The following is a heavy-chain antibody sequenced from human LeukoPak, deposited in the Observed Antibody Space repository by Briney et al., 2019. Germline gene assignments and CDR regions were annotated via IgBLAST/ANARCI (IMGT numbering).Heavy chain of an antibody. D-gene: IGHD6-19*01. J-gene: IGHJ4*02. CDR3: ARDTISSGWTSFDY. CDR2: IWYDGSNK. Sequence: GGSLRLSCAASGFTFSSYGMHWVRQAPGKGLEWVAVIWYDGSNKYYADSVKGRFTISRDNSKSTLYLQMNSLRAEDTAVYYCARDTISSGWTSFDYWGQGTLVTVSS. V-gene: IGHV3-33*01. CDR1: GFTFSSYG.